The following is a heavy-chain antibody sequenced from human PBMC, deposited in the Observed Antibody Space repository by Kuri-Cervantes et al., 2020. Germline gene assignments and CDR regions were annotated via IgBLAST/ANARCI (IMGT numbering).Heavy chain of an antibody. CDR1: GYTFTTYG. V-gene: IGHV1-18*01. CDR2: ISAFDGKT. J-gene: IGHJ4*02. Sequence: ASVKVSCKASGYTFTTYGISWVRQAPGQGLEWMGWISAFDGKTKFAQRLQGRVTMTTDTSTSTAYMELRSLTSDDTAVYYCARGRYRRDGYNPGHYWGQGTLVTVSS. D-gene: IGHD5-24*01. CDR3: ARGRYRRDGYNPGHY.